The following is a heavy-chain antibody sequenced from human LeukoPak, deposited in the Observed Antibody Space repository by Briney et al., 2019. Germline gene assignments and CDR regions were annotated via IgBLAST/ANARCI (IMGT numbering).Heavy chain of an antibody. D-gene: IGHD4-17*01. CDR2: INAGNGNT. V-gene: IGHV1-3*01. J-gene: IGHJ6*02. CDR3: AREFGLHGDLRYYYYYGMDV. Sequence: ASVNVSCKTSGYTFTSYAMHWVRQPPGQRREWMGWINAGNGNTKYSQKFQDRVTITRDKSASTAYMELRSLRSEDTAVYYCAREFGLHGDLRYYYYYGMDVWGQGTTVTVSS. CDR1: GYTFTSYA.